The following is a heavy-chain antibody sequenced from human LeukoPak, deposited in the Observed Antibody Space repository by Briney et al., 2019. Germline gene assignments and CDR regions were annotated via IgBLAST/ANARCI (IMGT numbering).Heavy chain of an antibody. D-gene: IGHD2-2*02. CDR3: ARRAPRYCSSTSCYTVDY. J-gene: IGHJ4*02. CDR1: GGSISSYY. V-gene: IGHV4-59*01. CDR2: IYYSGST. Sequence: SETLSLTCTVSGGSISSYYWSWIRQPPGKGLQWIGYIYYSGSTNYNPSLKSRVTISVDTSKNQFSLKLSSVTAADTAVYYCARRAPRYCSSTSCYTVDYWGQGTLVTVSS.